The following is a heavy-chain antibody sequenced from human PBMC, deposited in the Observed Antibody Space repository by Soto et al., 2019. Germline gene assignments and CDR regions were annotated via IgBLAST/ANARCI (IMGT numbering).Heavy chain of an antibody. J-gene: IGHJ5*02. CDR2: ISYDGSNK. Sequence: QVQLVESGGGVVQPGRSLRLSCAASGFTFSSYAMHWVRQAPGKGLEWVAVISYDGSNKYYADSVKGRFTISRDNSKNTVYLQMDSLRAEDTAVYYCASRSGWYLTGWFDPWGQGTLVTVSS. V-gene: IGHV3-30-3*01. CDR3: ASRSGWYLTGWFDP. D-gene: IGHD6-19*01. CDR1: GFTFSSYA.